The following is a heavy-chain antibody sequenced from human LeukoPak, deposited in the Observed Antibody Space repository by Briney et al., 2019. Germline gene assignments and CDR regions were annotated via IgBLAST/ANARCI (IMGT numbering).Heavy chain of an antibody. CDR2: IYQSGIT. V-gene: IGHV4-4*01. Sequence: SETLSLTCAVSGDSITSNNWWTWVRQPPGKGLEWIGEIYQSGITNYNPSLKGRVTISADKPKNQFSLKMTSVTAADTALYWCARDRSGVNVWGQGIMVTVSS. CDR1: GDSITSNNW. D-gene: IGHD3-10*01. J-gene: IGHJ4*02. CDR3: ARDRSGVNV.